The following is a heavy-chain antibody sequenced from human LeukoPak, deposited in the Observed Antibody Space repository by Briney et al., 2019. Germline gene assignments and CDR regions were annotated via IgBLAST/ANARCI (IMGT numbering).Heavy chain of an antibody. D-gene: IGHD3-22*01. CDR2: IRSKAYGGTT. CDR1: GFTFGDYA. J-gene: IGHJ3*02. Sequence: GGSLRLSCTASGFTFGDYAMSWFRQAPGKGLEWVGFIRSKAYGGTTEYAASVKGRFTISRDDSKSIAYLQMNSLKTEDTAVYYCTRELESISMIVAARYIWGQGTMVTVSS. V-gene: IGHV3-49*03. CDR3: TRELESISMIVAARYI.